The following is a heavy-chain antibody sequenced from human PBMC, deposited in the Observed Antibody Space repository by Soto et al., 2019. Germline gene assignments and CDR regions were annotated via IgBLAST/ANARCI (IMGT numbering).Heavy chain of an antibody. J-gene: IGHJ4*02. CDR3: ASKPVTIEGRGFDY. V-gene: IGHV4-59*01. CDR2: IYYSGST. Sequence: PSETLSLTCTVSGGSISSYYWSWIRQPPGKGLEWIGYIYYSGSTNYNPSLKSRVTISVDTSKNQFSLKLSSVTAAETAVYYCASKPVTIEGRGFDYWGQGILVTVS. D-gene: IGHD4-17*01. CDR1: GGSISSYY.